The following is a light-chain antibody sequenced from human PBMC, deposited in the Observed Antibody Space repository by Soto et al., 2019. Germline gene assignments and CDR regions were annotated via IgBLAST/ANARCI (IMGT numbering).Light chain of an antibody. CDR3: YQYGTSPLT. J-gene: IGKJ3*01. CDR1: QSVNSNY. CDR2: GAS. Sequence: EIVLTQSPGTLSLSPGERATLSCRASQSVNSNYLAWLQHKPGQAPRFLVYGASSRAAGIPDRFSGSGSGTDFTLSISRLEPEDFAMYYCYQYGTSPLTFDPGTKVDIK. V-gene: IGKV3-20*01.